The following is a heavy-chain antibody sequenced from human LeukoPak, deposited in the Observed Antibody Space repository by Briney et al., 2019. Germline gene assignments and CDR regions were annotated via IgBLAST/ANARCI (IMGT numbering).Heavy chain of an antibody. J-gene: IGHJ4*02. Sequence: GGSLRLSCAASGFTFSRYWMRWARQAPRKGLEWVANIKQDGSETYYVDSMKGRFTISRDNAKNSLYLQMNSLRAEDTAVYYCARDKGDYDTSGSLFIFGGQGTLVTVSS. V-gene: IGHV3-7*03. D-gene: IGHD3-22*01. CDR3: ARDKGDYDTSGSLFIF. CDR2: IKQDGSET. CDR1: GFTFSRYW.